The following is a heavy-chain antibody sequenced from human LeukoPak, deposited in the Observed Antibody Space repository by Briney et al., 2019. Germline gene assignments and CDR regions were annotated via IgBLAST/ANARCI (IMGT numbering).Heavy chain of an antibody. CDR3: ARGIAVAGTRGNY. D-gene: IGHD6-19*01. CDR1: GFTFSDYY. J-gene: IGHJ4*02. Sequence: GGSLRLSCAASGFTFSDYYMSWIRQAPGKGLEWVSSISSSSSYIYYADSVKGRFTISRDNAKNSLYLQMNSLRAEDTAVYYCARGIAVAGTRGNYWGQGTLVTVSS. CDR2: ISSSSSYI. V-gene: IGHV3-11*06.